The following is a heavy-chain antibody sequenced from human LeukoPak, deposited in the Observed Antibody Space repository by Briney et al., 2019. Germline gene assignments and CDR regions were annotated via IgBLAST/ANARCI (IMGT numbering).Heavy chain of an antibody. D-gene: IGHD2-2*01. V-gene: IGHV4-34*01. CDR1: GGSFSGYY. CDR3: ARRSPVEYCSSTSCYAGWFDP. J-gene: IGHJ5*02. CDR2: INHSGST. Sequence: PSETLSLTCAVYGGSFSGYYWSWIRQPPGKGLEWIGEINHSGSTNYNPSLKSRATISVDTSKNQFSLKLSSVTAADTAVYYCARRSPVEYCSSTSCYAGWFDPWGQGTLVTVSS.